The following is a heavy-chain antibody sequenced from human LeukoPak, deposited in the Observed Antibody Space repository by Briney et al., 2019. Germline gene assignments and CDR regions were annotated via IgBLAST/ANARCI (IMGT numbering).Heavy chain of an antibody. CDR3: TREGTAWDDWNHFFDL. Sequence: SGGSLRLSCAASGFTLSSSAIYWVRQASGKGLEWVGRIRSKANSYATAYAASVKGRFTISRDDSENTAYLQMSSLKTEDTAVYYCTREGTAWDDWNHFFDLWGQGTLVTVSS. J-gene: IGHJ4*02. D-gene: IGHD1-1*01. CDR2: IRSKANSYAT. CDR1: GFTLSSSA. V-gene: IGHV3-73*01.